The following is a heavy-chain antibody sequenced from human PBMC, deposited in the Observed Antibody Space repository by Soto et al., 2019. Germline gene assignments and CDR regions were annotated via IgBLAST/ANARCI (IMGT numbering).Heavy chain of an antibody. CDR2: ISSSSSYI. J-gene: IGHJ6*02. CDR1: GFTFSSYS. CDR3: ARALVPAANVLDYFYYGMDV. V-gene: IGHV3-21*01. Sequence: GGSLRLSCAASGFTFSSYSMNWVRQAPGKGLEWVSSISSSSSYIYYADSVKGRFTISRDNAKNSLYLQMNSLRAEDTAVYYCARALVPAANVLDYFYYGMDVWGQGTTVTVSS. D-gene: IGHD2-2*01.